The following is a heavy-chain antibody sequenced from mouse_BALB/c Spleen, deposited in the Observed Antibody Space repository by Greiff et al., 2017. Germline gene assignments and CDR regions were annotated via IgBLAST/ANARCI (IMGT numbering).Heavy chain of an antibody. Sequence: VQVVESGGGLVQPGGSRKLSCAASGFTFSSFGMHWVRQAPEKGLEWVAYISSGSSTIYYADTVKGRFTISRDNPKNTLFLQMTSLRSEDTAMYYCARSLIYDGYYDYAMDYWGQGTSVTVSS. CDR1: GFTFSSFG. J-gene: IGHJ4*01. CDR3: ARSLIYDGYYDYAMDY. V-gene: IGHV5-17*02. D-gene: IGHD2-3*01. CDR2: ISSGSSTI.